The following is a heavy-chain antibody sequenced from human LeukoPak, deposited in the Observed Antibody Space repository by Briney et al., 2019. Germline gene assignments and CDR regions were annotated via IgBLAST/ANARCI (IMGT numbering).Heavy chain of an antibody. V-gene: IGHV5-51*01. CDR1: GYSFTSYW. CDR3: ARQVEYTSSWYTYNYFDP. J-gene: IGHJ5*02. Sequence: RESLKISCKGSGYSFTSYWIGWVRQMPGKGLEWMGIIYPGDSDTRYSPSFQGQVTISADKSISTAYLQWSSLKASDTAMYYCARQVEYTSSWYTYNYFDPWGQGTLVTVSS. CDR2: IYPGDSDT. D-gene: IGHD6-13*01.